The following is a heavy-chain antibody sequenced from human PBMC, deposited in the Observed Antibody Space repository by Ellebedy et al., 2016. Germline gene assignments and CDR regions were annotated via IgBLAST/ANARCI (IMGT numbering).Heavy chain of an antibody. D-gene: IGHD5-24*01. V-gene: IGHV1-8*02. J-gene: IGHJ6*02. Sequence: ASVKVSCKASGYTFTGYDFNWVRQVTGHGLEWMGWMNPHSGNTGYAQRFQGRLTMTRDISMSTAYMELSSLRSEDTAVYYCATTVELEMASGLNVWGQGTTVTVSS. CDR3: ATTVELEMASGLNV. CDR2: MNPHSGNT. CDR1: GYTFTGYD.